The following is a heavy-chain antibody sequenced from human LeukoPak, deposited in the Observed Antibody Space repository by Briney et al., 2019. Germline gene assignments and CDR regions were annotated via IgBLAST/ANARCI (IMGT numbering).Heavy chain of an antibody. Sequence: ASPKVSSKASGYTPTTAYTHWVRQTPRQRREWRGIINPSGGSTSYAQKFQGRVTMTRDTSTSTVYMELSSLRSEDTAVYYCAKDYYDSSGHYGMDVWGQGTTVTVSS. CDR2: INPSGGST. CDR1: GYTPTTAY. J-gene: IGHJ6*02. D-gene: IGHD3-22*01. V-gene: IGHV1-46*01. CDR3: AKDYYDSSGHYGMDV.